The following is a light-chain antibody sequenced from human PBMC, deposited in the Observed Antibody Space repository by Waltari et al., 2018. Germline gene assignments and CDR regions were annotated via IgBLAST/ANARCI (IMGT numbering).Light chain of an antibody. CDR2: GAF. J-gene: IGKJ1*01. V-gene: IGKV3-15*01. CDR1: QRVSSN. Sequence: ELVMTQYPATLSVSPADRATLSCRARQRVSSNLAVFQQKPGQAPRLLIHGAFTRATGNPARFSGSGSGTEFTLTISSLQSEDFAVYYCQQYNNWVSWTFGQGTKVEIK. CDR3: QQYNNWVSWT.